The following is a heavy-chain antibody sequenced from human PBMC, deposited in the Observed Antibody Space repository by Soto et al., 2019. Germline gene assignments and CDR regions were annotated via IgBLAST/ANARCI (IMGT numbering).Heavy chain of an antibody. CDR3: ARQPESTSYFDY. V-gene: IGHV4-39*01. Sequence: QLQLQESGPGLVRSSETLSLTCSVSGASISTSSDFWGWFRLSPGKGLEWIGNVYQGGTTRPNPYLKSRVSIFVDRSKNQFSLELNSATAADRAVYYCARQPESTSYFDYWGQGILVTVSS. J-gene: IGHJ4*02. CDR2: VYQGGTT. D-gene: IGHD2-2*01. CDR1: GASISTSSDF.